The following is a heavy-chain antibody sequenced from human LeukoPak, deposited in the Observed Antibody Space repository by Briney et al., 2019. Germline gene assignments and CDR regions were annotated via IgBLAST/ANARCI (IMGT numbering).Heavy chain of an antibody. J-gene: IGHJ3*02. V-gene: IGHV4-59*01. CDR2: IYYSGST. CDR3: ARPAAQTPYDAFDI. D-gene: IGHD6-13*01. Sequence: PSETLSLTCTVSGGSISSYYWSWIRQPPGKGLEWIGYIYYSGSTNYNPSLKSRVTISVDTSKNPFSLKLSSVTAADTAVYYCARPAAQTPYDAFDIWGQGTMVTVSS. CDR1: GGSISSYY.